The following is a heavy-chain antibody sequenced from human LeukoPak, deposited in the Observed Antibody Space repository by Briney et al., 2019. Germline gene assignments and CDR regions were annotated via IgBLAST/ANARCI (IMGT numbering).Heavy chain of an antibody. CDR3: AHRRQGMAAFDI. CDR1: GLSLSTSGVG. Sequence: SGPTQVNPTQTLTLTCNFSGLSLSTSGVGVGWIRQPPGKALEWLALIYWNDDKRHSPSLRSRLTITKDTSKNQVVLTMTNMDPVDTASYYCAHRRQGMAAFDIWGQGTMVTVS. D-gene: IGHD2-8*01. V-gene: IGHV2-5*01. J-gene: IGHJ3*02. CDR2: IYWNDDK.